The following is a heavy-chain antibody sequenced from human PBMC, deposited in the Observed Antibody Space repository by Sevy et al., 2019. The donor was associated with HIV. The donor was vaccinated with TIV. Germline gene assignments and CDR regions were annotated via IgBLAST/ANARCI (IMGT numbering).Heavy chain of an antibody. Sequence: ASVKASCKTSGYTFTTYYMHWVRQAPGQGLEWMGLINPSGGYTSNAQKFQGRVTMTSDTSATTVHMELRSLTSEDSAIYYCARTRTCGGSCYYFDYWGQGTQITVSS. CDR1: GYTFTTYY. D-gene: IGHD2-15*01. V-gene: IGHV1-46*01. CDR3: ARTRTCGGSCYYFDY. J-gene: IGHJ4*02. CDR2: INPSGGYT.